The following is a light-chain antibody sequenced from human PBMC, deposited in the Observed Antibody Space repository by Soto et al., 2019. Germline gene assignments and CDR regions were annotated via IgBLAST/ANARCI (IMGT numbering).Light chain of an antibody. J-gene: IGKJ1*01. CDR1: QSISSW. CDR3: QQSNNYPWT. Sequence: DIQMTQSPSTLSASVGDRVTITCRASQSISSWLAWYQQKPGKAPKLLIYEASNLESGVPSRFSGSGSWTEFTLTISSLQPDDFATYYCQQSNNYPWTFGQGTKVEIK. CDR2: EAS. V-gene: IGKV1-5*03.